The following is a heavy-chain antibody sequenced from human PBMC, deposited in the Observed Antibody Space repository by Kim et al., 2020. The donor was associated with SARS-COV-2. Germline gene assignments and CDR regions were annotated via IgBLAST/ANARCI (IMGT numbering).Heavy chain of an antibody. V-gene: IGHV3-43*01. Sequence: ADSVKGRFTISRDNSKNSLYLQMNGLRTEDTALYYCAKEDTNYYYSGMDVWGQGTTVTVSS. D-gene: IGHD5-18*01. CDR3: AKEDTNYYYSGMDV. J-gene: IGHJ6*02.